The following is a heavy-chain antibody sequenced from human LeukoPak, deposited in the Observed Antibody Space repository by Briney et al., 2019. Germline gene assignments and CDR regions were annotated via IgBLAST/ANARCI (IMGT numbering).Heavy chain of an antibody. D-gene: IGHD1-1*01. J-gene: IGHJ5*01. CDR1: GFTFINYP. Sequence: GRSLRLSCAASGFTFINYPIHWVRQAPGKGLEWMAVMSYNGNNKYYADSVKGRFTISRDNSKTTLYLQMDRLGPGDTAVYYCARGASGTSSWFDSWGQGTLVTVSS. CDR2: MSYNGNNK. CDR3: ARGASGTSSWFDS. V-gene: IGHV3-30-3*01.